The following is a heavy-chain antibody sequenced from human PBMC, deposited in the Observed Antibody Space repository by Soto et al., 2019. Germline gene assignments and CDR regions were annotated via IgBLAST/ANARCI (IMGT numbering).Heavy chain of an antibody. Sequence: SETLSLTCAVSGGSISSGGYSWSWIRQPPGKGLEWIGYIYHSGSTYYNPSLKSRVTISVDRSKNQFSLKLSSVTAADTAVYYCARDSTPLPAAASSNWFDPWGQGTLVTVSS. CDR1: GGSISSGGYS. D-gene: IGHD6-13*01. CDR2: IYHSGST. J-gene: IGHJ5*02. CDR3: ARDSTPLPAAASSNWFDP. V-gene: IGHV4-30-2*01.